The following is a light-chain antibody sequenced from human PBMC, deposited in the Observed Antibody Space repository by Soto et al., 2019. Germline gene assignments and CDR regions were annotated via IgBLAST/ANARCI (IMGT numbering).Light chain of an antibody. CDR2: GAS. J-gene: IGKJ3*01. CDR1: QSVSSSY. Sequence: EIVLTQSPCTLSLSAGERVTLSCRASQSVSSSYLASYQQQPGQAPRLLIYGASSRPPGIPDRFSGSGSGAAVTLPSSRLEPEDFAVYYCQQYGSSPIFTFGPGTNVDIK. V-gene: IGKV3-20*01. CDR3: QQYGSSPIFT.